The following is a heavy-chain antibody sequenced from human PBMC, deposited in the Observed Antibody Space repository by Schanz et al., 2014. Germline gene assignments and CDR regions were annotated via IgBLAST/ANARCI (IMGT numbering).Heavy chain of an antibody. D-gene: IGHD3-22*01. CDR2: TSYDGGNK. CDR3: ARVWKDQYIVVRSGWSDGMDV. V-gene: IGHV3-30*04. Sequence: QVHLVESGGGVVQPGRSLRLSCAASGFTFSNYAMHWVRQAPGKGLEWVAFTSYDGGNKHYADSVRGRFTISKDNSKKTLYLQMSSLRVEDTAVYYCARVWKDQYIVVRSGWSDGMDVWGQGTAVTVSS. CDR1: GFTFSNYA. J-gene: IGHJ6*02.